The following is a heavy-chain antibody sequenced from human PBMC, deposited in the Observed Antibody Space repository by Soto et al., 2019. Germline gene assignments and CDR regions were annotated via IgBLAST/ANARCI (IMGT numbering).Heavy chain of an antibody. V-gene: IGHV1-18*01. CDR2: ISPYSGYT. CDR1: GYSFIKYV. CDR3: AREASVLIPAAQPSRFDS. D-gene: IGHD2-2*01. Sequence: ASFKVSCNGLGYSFIKYVINWVRQAPVQGLEWVGWISPYSGYTHSAQKFHGRLTLTTDTAASTAYMELRILRSADTALYYCAREASVLIPAAQPSRFDSWGQGTLVTVSS. J-gene: IGHJ4*02.